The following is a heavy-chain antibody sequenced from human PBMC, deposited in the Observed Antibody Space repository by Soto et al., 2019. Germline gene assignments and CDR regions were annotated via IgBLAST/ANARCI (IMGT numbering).Heavy chain of an antibody. Sequence: EVQLVESGGGLFQPGGSLKLSCAASGFTFSGSAMHWVRQASGKGLEWVGRIRSKANNYATAYAASVEGRFTISRDDSKNTAHLQMNSLKTEDTAVYYCASDTARVYYGLDVWGLGTTVTVSS. J-gene: IGHJ6*02. V-gene: IGHV3-73*02. CDR1: GFTFSGSA. D-gene: IGHD5-18*01. CDR3: ASDTARVYYGLDV. CDR2: IRSKANNYAT.